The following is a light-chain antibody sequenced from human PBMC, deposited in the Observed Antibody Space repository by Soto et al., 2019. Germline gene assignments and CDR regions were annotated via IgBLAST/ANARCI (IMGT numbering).Light chain of an antibody. J-gene: IGLJ1*01. Sequence: QSALAQPLSASGTPGQRVTISCSGSSSNIGNSTVNWYQQFPGTAPKLLIYANNRRPSGVPDRFSGSKSGTSASLAISGLQSEDEADYHCAAWDDSLNGYVFGAGTKVTVL. V-gene: IGLV1-44*01. CDR3: AAWDDSLNGYV. CDR1: SSNIGNST. CDR2: ANN.